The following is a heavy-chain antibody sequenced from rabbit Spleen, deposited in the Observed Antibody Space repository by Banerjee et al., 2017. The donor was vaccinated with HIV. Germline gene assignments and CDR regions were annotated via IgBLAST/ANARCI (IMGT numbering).Heavy chain of an antibody. J-gene: IGHJ4*01. CDR2: IYPDFGIT. V-gene: IGHV1S7*01. CDR3: AGGGATSSGYPNL. Sequence: QSLEESGGGLVKPGASLTLTCKASGFSFSSDWMCWVRQAPGKGPEWIAYIYPDFGITNYANSVKGRFTISSDNAQNTVFLQLTSLTASDTATYFCAGGGATSSGYPNLWGPGTLVTVS. D-gene: IGHD1-1*01. CDR1: GFSFSSDW.